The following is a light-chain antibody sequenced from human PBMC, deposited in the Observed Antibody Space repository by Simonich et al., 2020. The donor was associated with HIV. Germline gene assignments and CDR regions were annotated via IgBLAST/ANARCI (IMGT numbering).Light chain of an antibody. V-gene: IGKV1-5*03. CDR3: QQYHSFPRT. CDR2: EVY. Sequence: DIQMTQSPSSLSASVGDRVNITCRASKSNSTYFNWYQQKPEKAPKLLIYEVYSLPSGVPSRFSGSGSGTEFTLTISSLQPDDFATYYCQQYHSFPRTFGQGTNVDIK. J-gene: IGKJ1*01. CDR1: KSNSTY.